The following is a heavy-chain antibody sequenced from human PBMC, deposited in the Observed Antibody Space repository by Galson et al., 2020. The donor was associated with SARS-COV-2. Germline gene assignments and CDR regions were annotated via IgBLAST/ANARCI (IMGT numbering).Heavy chain of an antibody. V-gene: IGHV3-23*01. D-gene: IGHD3-3*01. CDR1: GFTFSSYA. Sequence: GESLKISCAASGFTFSSYAMSWVRQAPGQGLEWVSAISGSGGSTYYADSVKGRFTISRDNSKNTLYLQMNSLRAEDTAVYYCAKDSSTIFGVITIDYYYMDVWGKGTTVTVSS. CDR3: AKDSSTIFGVITIDYYYMDV. CDR2: ISGSGGST. J-gene: IGHJ6*03.